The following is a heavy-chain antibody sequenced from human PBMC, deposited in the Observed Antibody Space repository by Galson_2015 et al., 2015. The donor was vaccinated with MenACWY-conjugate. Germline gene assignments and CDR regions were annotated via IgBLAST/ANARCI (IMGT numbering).Heavy chain of an antibody. CDR3: ARGYSYGIFDL. J-gene: IGHJ4*02. CDR2: SYYSGST. Sequence: LSLTFTVSGGSISTYHWTWIRQHPGKGLEWIGYSYYSGSTDYNPSLKSRLIISVDTSKNLFSLNLTSVTAADTAVYYCARGYSYGIFDLWGQGTPVTVSS. CDR1: GGSISTYH. V-gene: IGHV4-31*03. D-gene: IGHD5-18*01.